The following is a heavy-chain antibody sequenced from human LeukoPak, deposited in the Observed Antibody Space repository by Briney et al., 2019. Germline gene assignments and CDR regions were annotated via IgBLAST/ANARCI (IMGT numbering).Heavy chain of an antibody. J-gene: IGHJ3*02. V-gene: IGHV3-48*02. Sequence: GGSLRLSCAASGFTFSSYSMNWVRQAPGKGLEWVSYISSSSSTIYYADSVKGRFTISRDNAKNSLYLQMNSLRDEDTAVYYCARDRDGSGTSAFDIWGQGTMVTVSS. CDR2: ISSSSSTI. D-gene: IGHD3-10*01. CDR3: ARDRDGSGTSAFDI. CDR1: GFTFSSYS.